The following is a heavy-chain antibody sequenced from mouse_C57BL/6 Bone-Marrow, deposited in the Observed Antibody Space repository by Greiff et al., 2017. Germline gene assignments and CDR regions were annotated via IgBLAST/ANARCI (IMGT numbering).Heavy chain of an antibody. CDR2: ISYDGSN. Sequence: EVKVEESGPGLVKPSQSLSLTCSVTGYSITSGYYWNWIRQFPGNKLEWMGYISYDGSNNYNPSLKNRISITRDTSKNQFFLKLNSVTTEDTATYDCARRSYDYDLGAMDYWGQGTSVTVSS. D-gene: IGHD2-4*01. J-gene: IGHJ4*01. V-gene: IGHV3-6*01. CDR1: GYSITSGYY. CDR3: ARRSYDYDLGAMDY.